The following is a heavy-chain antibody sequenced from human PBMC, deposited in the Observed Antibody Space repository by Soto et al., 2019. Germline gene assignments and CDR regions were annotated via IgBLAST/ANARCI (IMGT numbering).Heavy chain of an antibody. V-gene: IGHV1-69*01. Sequence: QVQLVQSGAEVKKPGSSVKVSCKASGGTFSSYAISWVRQAPGQGLEWMGGIIPIFGTANYAQKFQGRVTITADESTSTAYMELSSLRSADTAVYYCAREDIVVVPTIGDYYYGMDVWGQGTTVTVSS. D-gene: IGHD2-2*01. CDR1: GGTFSSYA. CDR2: IIPIFGTA. J-gene: IGHJ6*02. CDR3: AREDIVVVPTIGDYYYGMDV.